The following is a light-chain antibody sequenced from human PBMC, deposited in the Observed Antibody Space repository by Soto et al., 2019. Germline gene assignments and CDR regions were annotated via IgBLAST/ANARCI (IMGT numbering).Light chain of an antibody. CDR1: SSDVGGYNY. J-gene: IGLJ2*01. Sequence: QSALTQPASVSGSPGQSITISCTGTSSDVGGYNYVSWYQQHPGKAPKLLIYAATNRPSGVSNRFSGSKSGNTASLTISGFQAEDEADYYCSSFSGSNTLLVFGGGTELTVL. V-gene: IGLV2-14*01. CDR2: AAT. CDR3: SSFSGSNTLLV.